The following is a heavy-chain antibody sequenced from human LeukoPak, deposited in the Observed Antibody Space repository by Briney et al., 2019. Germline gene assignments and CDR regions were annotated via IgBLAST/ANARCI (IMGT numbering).Heavy chain of an antibody. D-gene: IGHD5-24*01. CDR1: GFTVSSNY. Sequence: GGSLRLSCAASGFTVSSNYMSWVRQAPGKGLEWVSVIYSGGSTYYADSVKGRFTISRDNSKNTLYLQMNSLRAEDTAVYYCARDRDGFNYWDDWGQGTLVTVSS. V-gene: IGHV3-53*01. CDR3: ARDRDGFNYWDD. CDR2: IYSGGST. J-gene: IGHJ4*02.